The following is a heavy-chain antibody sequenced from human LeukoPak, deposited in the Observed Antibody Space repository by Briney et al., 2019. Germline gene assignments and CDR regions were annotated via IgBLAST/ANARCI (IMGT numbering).Heavy chain of an antibody. D-gene: IGHD6-13*01. CDR1: GYTFTSYY. CDR3: ARDRGSSWYVDY. CDR2: INPSSSGT. V-gene: IGHV1-2*02. J-gene: IGHJ4*02. Sequence: ASVKVSCKTFGYTFTSYYIHWVRPAPGQGLEWMGWINPSSSGTEYAQKFQGRVTMTGDTSISTAYMELSRLRSDDTAVYYCARDRGSSWYVDYWGQGTLVTVSS.